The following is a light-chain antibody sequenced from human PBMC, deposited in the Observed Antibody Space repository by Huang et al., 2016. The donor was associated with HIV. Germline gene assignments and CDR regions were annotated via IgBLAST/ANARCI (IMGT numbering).Light chain of an antibody. J-gene: IGKJ1*01. Sequence: IVMTQSPDTLSVSPGERATLSCRAGQSVTHSLAWYQQKPGQAPRLLIYGTSTRATGSPGRFSGSVSGTDFTLTISSLQSDDFGVYYCQQYHYWPPVTFGQGTKVEI. CDR1: QSVTHS. V-gene: IGKV3-15*01. CDR2: GTS. CDR3: QQYHYWPPVT.